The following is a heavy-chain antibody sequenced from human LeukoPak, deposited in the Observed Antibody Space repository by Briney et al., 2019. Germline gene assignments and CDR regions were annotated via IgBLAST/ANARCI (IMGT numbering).Heavy chain of an antibody. V-gene: IGHV4-31*03. CDR1: GGSISSGGYY. Sequence: SETLSLTCTVSGGSISSGGYYWSWIRQHPGKGLEWIGYIYYSGSTYYNPSLKSRVTISVDTSKNQFSLKLSSVTAADTAVYYCARLSATRGYSFDYWGQGTLVTVSS. CDR3: ARLSATRGYSFDY. D-gene: IGHD5-18*01. CDR2: IYYSGST. J-gene: IGHJ4*02.